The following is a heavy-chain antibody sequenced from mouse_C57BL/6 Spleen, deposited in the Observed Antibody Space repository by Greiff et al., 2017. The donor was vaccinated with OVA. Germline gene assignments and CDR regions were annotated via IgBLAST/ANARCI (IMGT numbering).Heavy chain of an antibody. CDR1: GFTFSSYA. CDR3: ARYGNYFDY. V-gene: IGHV5-4*01. Sequence: EVQLVESGGGLVKPGGSLKLSCAASGFTFSSYAMSWVRQTPEKRLEWVATISDGGSYTYYPANVKGRFTISRDNAKNKLYLQMSHLKSEDTAMYYCARYGNYFDYWGQGTTLTVSS. D-gene: IGHD2-1*01. J-gene: IGHJ2*01. CDR2: ISDGGSYT.